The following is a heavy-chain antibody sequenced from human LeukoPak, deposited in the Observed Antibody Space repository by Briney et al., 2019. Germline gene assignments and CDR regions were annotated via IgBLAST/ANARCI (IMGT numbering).Heavy chain of an antibody. CDR3: ARDRDSSGWFDY. CDR2: IYYSGSA. D-gene: IGHD6-19*01. CDR1: GCSISGFY. J-gene: IGHJ4*02. Sequence: SETLSLTCTVSGCSISGFYWGWIRQPPGKGLEWIGFIYYSGSANYNPSLKSRVTMSVDMSKNQFSLKLSSVTAADTDFYYCARDRDSSGWFDYWGQGALVTVSS. V-gene: IGHV4-59*01.